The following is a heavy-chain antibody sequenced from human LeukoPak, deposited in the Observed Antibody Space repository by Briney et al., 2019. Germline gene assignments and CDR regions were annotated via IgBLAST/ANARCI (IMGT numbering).Heavy chain of an antibody. Sequence: SVKVSCKASGGTFSSYAISWVRQAPGQGLEWMGRIIPIFGTANYAQKFQGRVTITTDESTSTAYMELSSLSSEDTAVYYCARGLGYSSGWLTHFDYWGQGTLATVSS. J-gene: IGHJ4*02. V-gene: IGHV1-69*05. CDR3: ARGLGYSSGWLTHFDY. CDR2: IIPIFGTA. D-gene: IGHD6-19*01. CDR1: GGTFSSYA.